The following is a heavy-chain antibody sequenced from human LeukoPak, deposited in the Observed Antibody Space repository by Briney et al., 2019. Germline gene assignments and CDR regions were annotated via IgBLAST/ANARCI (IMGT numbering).Heavy chain of an antibody. Sequence: SETLSLTCTVSGGSISSSSYYWGWIRQPPGKGLEWIGSIYYSGSTYYNPSLKSRVTISVDTSKNQFSLKLSSVTAADTAVYYCARVTGYCTTTGCLSNWFDPWGQGTLVTVSS. J-gene: IGHJ5*02. CDR2: IYYSGST. D-gene: IGHD2-2*03. CDR1: GGSISSSSYY. CDR3: ARVTGYCTTTGCLSNWFDP. V-gene: IGHV4-39*07.